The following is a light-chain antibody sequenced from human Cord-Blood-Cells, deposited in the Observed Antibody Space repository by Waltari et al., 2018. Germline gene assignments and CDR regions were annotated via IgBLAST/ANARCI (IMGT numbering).Light chain of an antibody. CDR3: CSYAGSSTWV. V-gene: IGLV2-23*01. J-gene: IGLJ3*02. CDR1: SSDVGSYNL. CDR2: EGS. Sequence: QSALTQPASVSGSPGQSITISCTGTSSDVGSYNLVSLYQQHPGKAPKLMIYEGSKRPSGVSNRFSGSKSDNTAYLTISGLQSEDEADDYCCSYAGSSTWVFGGGTKLTVL.